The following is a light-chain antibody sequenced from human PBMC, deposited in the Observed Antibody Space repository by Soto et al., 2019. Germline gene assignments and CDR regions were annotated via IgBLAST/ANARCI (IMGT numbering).Light chain of an antibody. Sequence: IVMTQSPATLSMSPGERATLSCRASQSLSRDLAWYQQKPGQPPRLLIFGASIRATGIPARFSGSGSGTEFTLTIGSLQSEDCALYYCQQYNNWPGTFGQGTKVDIK. J-gene: IGKJ1*01. CDR3: QQYNNWPGT. V-gene: IGKV3-15*01. CDR2: GAS. CDR1: QSLSRD.